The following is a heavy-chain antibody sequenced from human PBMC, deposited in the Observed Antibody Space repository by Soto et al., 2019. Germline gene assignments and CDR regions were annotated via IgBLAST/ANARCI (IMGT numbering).Heavy chain of an antibody. CDR2: LSAYTGNT. Sequence: GASVKVSCKASGYAFTSYGISWVRQAPGQGLEWMGWLSAYTGNTNYAQELQGRVTMTTDTSTSTAYMELRSLRSDDTAVYYCARDGNDYGDGNAYYYYGLDVWGQGTTVPVSS. D-gene: IGHD4-17*01. J-gene: IGHJ6*02. CDR3: ARDGNDYGDGNAYYYYGLDV. V-gene: IGHV1-18*01. CDR1: GYAFTSYG.